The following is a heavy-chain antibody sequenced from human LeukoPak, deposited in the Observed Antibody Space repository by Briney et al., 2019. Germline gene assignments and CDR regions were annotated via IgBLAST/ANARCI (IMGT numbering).Heavy chain of an antibody. CDR3: ATDSPGTAAFDY. D-gene: IGHD1-14*01. CDR2: IVGSGSNI. CDR1: GFSFSTYS. V-gene: IGHV3-48*04. Sequence: PGGSLRLSCTASGFSFSTYSMNWVRQAPGKGLEWVSYIVGSGSNIYYADSVKGRFTISRDNAKNSLYLQMDSLRAEDTAVYYCATDSPGTAAFDYWGQGTLVTVSS. J-gene: IGHJ4*02.